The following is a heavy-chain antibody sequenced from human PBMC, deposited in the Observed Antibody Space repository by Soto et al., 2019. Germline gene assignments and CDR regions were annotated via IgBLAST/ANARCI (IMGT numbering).Heavy chain of an antibody. V-gene: IGHV4-34*01. Sequence: QVQLQQWGAGLLKPSETLSLTCAVYGGSFSGYYWSWIRQPPGKGLEWIGEINHSGSTNYNPSLKSRVTVSVDTSKNQFSLELSSVTAADTAVYYCARSSYYGSGSSYYYYGMDVWGKGTTVTVSS. CDR2: INHSGST. CDR1: GGSFSGYY. J-gene: IGHJ6*04. D-gene: IGHD3-10*01. CDR3: ARSSYYGSGSSYYYYGMDV.